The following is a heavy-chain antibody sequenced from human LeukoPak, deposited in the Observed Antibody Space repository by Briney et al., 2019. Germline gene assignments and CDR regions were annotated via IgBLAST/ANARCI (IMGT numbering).Heavy chain of an antibody. CDR3: ARSRVYDILTGYLYNWLDP. J-gene: IGHJ5*02. Sequence: SETLSLTCTVSGGSISSGGYYWSWIRQHPGKGLEWIGYIYYSGSTYYNPSLKSRVTISVDTSKNQFSLKLSSVTAADTAVYYCARSRVYDILTGYLYNWLDPWGQGTLVTVSS. CDR2: IYYSGST. D-gene: IGHD3-9*01. CDR1: GGSISSGGYY. V-gene: IGHV4-31*03.